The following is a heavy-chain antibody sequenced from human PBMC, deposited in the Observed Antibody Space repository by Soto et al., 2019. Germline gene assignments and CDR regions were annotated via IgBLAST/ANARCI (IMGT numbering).Heavy chain of an antibody. Sequence: EVQLVQSGPEVKKPGESLKISCEGYSFTTYWIGWVRQMPGKGLEWMGIIYPADSDTRYSPSFQGQVTISADKSISTAYLQWSSLKASDTAIYYCARHDDGNYCFDLWGRGTLVTVSS. CDR1: SFTTYW. V-gene: IGHV5-51*01. J-gene: IGHJ2*01. D-gene: IGHD1-7*01. CDR3: ARHDDGNYCFDL. CDR2: IYPADSDT.